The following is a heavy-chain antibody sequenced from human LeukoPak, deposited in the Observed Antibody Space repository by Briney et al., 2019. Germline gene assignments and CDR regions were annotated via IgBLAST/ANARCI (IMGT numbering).Heavy chain of an antibody. CDR1: GGSISSGGYY. V-gene: IGHV4-31*03. CDR2: IYYSGST. J-gene: IGHJ4*02. D-gene: IGHD3-10*01. CDR3: ARLNFYGSGNYGRPDY. Sequence: SETLSLTCTVSGGSISSGGYYWSCIRQHPGKGLEWIGYIYYSGSTYYNPSLRSRLTISVDTSKNQFSPKLSSVTAADTAVYYCARLNFYGSGNYGRPDYWGQGTLVTVSS.